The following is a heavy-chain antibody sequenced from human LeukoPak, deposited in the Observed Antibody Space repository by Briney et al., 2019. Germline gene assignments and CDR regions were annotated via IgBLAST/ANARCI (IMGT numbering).Heavy chain of an antibody. V-gene: IGHV3-23*01. D-gene: IGHD3-22*01. J-gene: IGHJ4*02. CDR1: GFTFSNYG. CDR2: ISDSGGRT. CDR3: AKRGVVIRVILVGFHKEAYYFDS. Sequence: PGGSLRLSCAASGFTFSNYGFIWVRQAPGKGLEWVAGISDSGGRTNYADSVKGRFTISRDNPKNTLYLQMNSLRAEDTAVYFCAKRGVVIRVILVGFHKEAYYFDSWGQGALVTVSS.